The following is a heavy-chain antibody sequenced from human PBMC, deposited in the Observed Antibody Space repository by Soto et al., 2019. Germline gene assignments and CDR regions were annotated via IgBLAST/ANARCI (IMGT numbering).Heavy chain of an antibody. D-gene: IGHD5-12*01. V-gene: IGHV1-69*01. CDR3: ARGIVDIVATISCSMDV. J-gene: IGHJ6*02. Sequence: QVQLVQSGAEVKKPGPSVKVSCKASGGTFSSYAISWVRHAPGQGIEWMGGIIPIFGTANYAQKFQGRVTITADEATSTAYMERSSLGSEHTAGYYCARGIVDIVATISCSMDVWGQGTTVTVSS. CDR1: GGTFSSYA. CDR2: IIPIFGTA.